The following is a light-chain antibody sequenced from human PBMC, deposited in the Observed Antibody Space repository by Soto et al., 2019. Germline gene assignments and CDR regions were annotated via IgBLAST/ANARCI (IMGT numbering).Light chain of an antibody. J-gene: IGLJ2*01. V-gene: IGLV2-14*01. CDR1: SSDVGRYNY. CDR2: EVS. CDR3: SSYAGSSSFRVL. Sequence: QSALTQPASVSGSPGQSITISCTGTSSDVGRYNYVSWYQQHPGKAPKLMIYEVSNRPSGVSNRFSGSKSGNTASLTISGLQAEDEADYYCSSYAGSSSFRVLFGGGTKLTVL.